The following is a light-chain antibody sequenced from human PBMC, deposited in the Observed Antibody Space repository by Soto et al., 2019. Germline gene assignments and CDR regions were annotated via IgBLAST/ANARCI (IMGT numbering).Light chain of an antibody. J-gene: IGKJ4*01. CDR2: GAS. CDR3: QQYDNLPLT. CDR1: QSVVTTY. Sequence: EIVLTQSPGTLSLSPGERATLSCRASQSVVTTYLAWYQQKPGQAPRLLISGASDRATGTPDSFSGSGSGTDFALTICRLEPEELAMYYCQQYDNLPLTFGGGTEV. V-gene: IGKV3-20*01.